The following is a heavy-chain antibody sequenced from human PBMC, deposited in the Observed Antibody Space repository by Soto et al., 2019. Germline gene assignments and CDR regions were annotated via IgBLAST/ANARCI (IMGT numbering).Heavy chain of an antibody. V-gene: IGHV4-4*02. CDR3: VRHGGVCFDT. J-gene: IGHJ4*02. CDR2: VADTGST. CDR1: SGSISSGTW. Sequence: QVQLQESGPGLVKPSGTISLTCVVSSGSISSGTWWSWVRQPPGKGLEWIGQVADTGSTIYNPSLRSRVIIAIDKSTSQFSLSLSAVTPADTALYYCVRHGGVCFDTWVQGTLVTVSA. D-gene: IGHD2-8*02.